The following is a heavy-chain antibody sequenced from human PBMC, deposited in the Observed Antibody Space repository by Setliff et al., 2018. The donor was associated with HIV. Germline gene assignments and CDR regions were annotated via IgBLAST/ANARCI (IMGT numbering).Heavy chain of an antibody. D-gene: IGHD7-27*01. Sequence: SETLSLTCAVYGRSFSGYYWNWIRQSPGRGLEWIGEINHSGGTNYNPSLKSRVAMPIDTSKNQFSLNVSSVTAADTAVYYCARGWGHDGFDFWGQGTMVTVSS. CDR1: GRSFSGYY. V-gene: IGHV4-34*01. CDR3: ARGWGHDGFDF. CDR2: INHSGGT. J-gene: IGHJ3*01.